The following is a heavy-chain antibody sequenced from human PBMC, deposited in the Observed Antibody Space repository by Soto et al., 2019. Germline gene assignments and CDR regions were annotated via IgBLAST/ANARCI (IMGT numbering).Heavy chain of an antibody. CDR3: ARRIGDPNAFDI. V-gene: IGHV4-39*01. J-gene: IGHJ3*02. CDR2: IYYSGST. D-gene: IGHD3-10*01. Sequence: SETLSLNCTVSGGSISSSSYYWGWIRQPPGKGLEWIGSIYYSGSTYYNPSLKSRVTISVDTSKNQFSLKLSSVTAADTAVYYCARRIGDPNAFDIWGQGTMVTVSS. CDR1: GGSISSSSYY.